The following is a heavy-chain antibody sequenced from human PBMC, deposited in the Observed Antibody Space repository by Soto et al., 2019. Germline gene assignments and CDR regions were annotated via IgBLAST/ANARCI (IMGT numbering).Heavy chain of an antibody. Sequence: SETLSLTCTVSGDSISIGDYYWRWIRQPPGKGLEWIGYIYYSGNTYYNPSLKSRITISVDMSKNQFSLKLSSVTAADTAVYYCARAVDSGGFPDAFDIWGQGTMVTVS. D-gene: IGHD3-22*01. J-gene: IGHJ3*02. CDR1: GDSISIGDYY. CDR3: ARAVDSGGFPDAFDI. CDR2: IYYSGNT. V-gene: IGHV4-30-4*01.